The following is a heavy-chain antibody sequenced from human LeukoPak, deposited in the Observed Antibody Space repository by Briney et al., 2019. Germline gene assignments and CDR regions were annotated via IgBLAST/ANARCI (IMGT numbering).Heavy chain of an antibody. J-gene: IGHJ4*02. CDR1: GFTFSSYS. D-gene: IGHD6-19*01. CDR3: VRKTIAVAGYFDY. Sequence: GGSLRLSCAASGFTFSSYSMNWVRQAPGKGLEWVSYISSSSSTIYYADSVKGRFTISRDNAKNSLYLQMNSLRAEDTAVYYCVRKTIAVAGYFDYWGQGTLVTVSS. V-gene: IGHV3-48*01. CDR2: ISSSSSTI.